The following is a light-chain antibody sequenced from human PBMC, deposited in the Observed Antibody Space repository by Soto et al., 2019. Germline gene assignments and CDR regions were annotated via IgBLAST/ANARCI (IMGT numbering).Light chain of an antibody. CDR1: QSVSRY. J-gene: IGKJ5*01. V-gene: IGKV3-11*01. CDR3: QQRSNWPPIT. CDR2: DAY. Sequence: ELVLTQSPATLSLSAGDSATLSCRASQSVSRYLAWYQQKPGQAPRLLIYDAYNRATGIPARFSGSGSGTDLTLTISSLEPEDFAVYYCQQRSNWPPITFGQGTRLDIK.